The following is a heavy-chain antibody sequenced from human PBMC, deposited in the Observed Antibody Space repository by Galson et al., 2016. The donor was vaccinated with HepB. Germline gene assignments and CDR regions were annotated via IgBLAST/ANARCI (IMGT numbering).Heavy chain of an antibody. J-gene: IGHJ4*02. CDR3: AKDPYCYGSGSYYFDY. Sequence: SLRLSCAASAFTFSTHGMHWVRQAPGKGLEWVAVISYDGSKKYYADSVKGRFTISRDNSKNTLYLQMNSLRTEDTAVYYCAKDPYCYGSGSYYFDYWGQGTLVTVSS. CDR1: AFTFSTHG. CDR2: ISYDGSKK. D-gene: IGHD3-10*01. V-gene: IGHV3-30*18.